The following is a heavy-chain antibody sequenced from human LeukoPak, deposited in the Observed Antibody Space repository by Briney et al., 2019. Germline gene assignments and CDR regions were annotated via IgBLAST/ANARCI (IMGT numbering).Heavy chain of an antibody. Sequence: AGGSLRLSCAASGFTFSSYGMHGVRQAPGKGLELVAVISYDGSNKYYADSVKGRFTISRYNSKNTLYLQMNSLRAADTAVYYCAKDDYGDYFDYWGQGTLVTVSS. J-gene: IGHJ4*02. D-gene: IGHD4-17*01. V-gene: IGHV3-30*18. CDR3: AKDDYGDYFDY. CDR2: ISYDGSNK. CDR1: GFTFSSYG.